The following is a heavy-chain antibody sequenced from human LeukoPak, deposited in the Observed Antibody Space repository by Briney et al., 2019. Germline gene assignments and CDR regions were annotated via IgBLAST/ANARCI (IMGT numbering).Heavy chain of an antibody. CDR3: ARIVGSGSYGDAFDI. J-gene: IGHJ3*02. D-gene: IGHD1-26*01. CDR2: IYYSGST. CDR1: GGSVSSGSYY. Sequence: SETLSLTCTVSGGSVSSGSYYWSWIRQPPGKGLEWIGYIYYSGSTNYNHSLKSRVTISVDTSKNQFSLKLSSVTAADTAVYYCARIVGSGSYGDAFDIWGQGTMVTVSS. V-gene: IGHV4-61*01.